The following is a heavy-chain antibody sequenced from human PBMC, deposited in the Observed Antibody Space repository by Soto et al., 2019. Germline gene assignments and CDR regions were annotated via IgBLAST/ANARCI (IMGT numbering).Heavy chain of an antibody. CDR1: GGTFSSYA. CDR3: AREISVDTAVLDY. V-gene: IGHV1-69*13. D-gene: IGHD5-18*01. Sequence: SVKVSCKASGGTFSSYAISWVRQAPGQGLEWMGGIIPIFGTANYAQKFQGRVTITADESTSTAYMELSSLRSEDTAAYYCAREISVDTAVLDYWGQGTLVTVSS. CDR2: IIPIFGTA. J-gene: IGHJ4*02.